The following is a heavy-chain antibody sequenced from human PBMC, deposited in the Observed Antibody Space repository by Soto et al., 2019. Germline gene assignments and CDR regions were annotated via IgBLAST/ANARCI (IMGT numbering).Heavy chain of an antibody. D-gene: IGHD3-16*01. J-gene: IGHJ3*02. V-gene: IGHV2-5*02. CDR2: IYWDGDN. Sequence: QITLKESGPTLVQPTQTLTLTCSFSGFSLTTRGVGVGWIRQPPGEALEWLAVIYWDGDNRYSPSLRSRLTITKDTSKNQVVLLMTNMDPVDTATYFCAHVVITSGGGSGEDAFDIWGQGTLVTVSS. CDR3: AHVVITSGGGSGEDAFDI. CDR1: GFSLTTRGVG.